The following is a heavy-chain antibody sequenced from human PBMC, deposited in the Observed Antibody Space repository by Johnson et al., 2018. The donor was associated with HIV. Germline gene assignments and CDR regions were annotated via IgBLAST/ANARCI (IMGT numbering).Heavy chain of an antibody. J-gene: IGHJ3*02. Sequence: QVQLVESGGGLVQPGGSLKLSCAASAFTFSSYEMNWVRQAPGKGLEWVAVISYDGSNKYYADSVKGRFTISRDNSKNTLYLQMNSLRAEDTAVYYCAREWDPRTPDAFDIWGQGTMVTVSS. CDR2: ISYDGSNK. V-gene: IGHV3-30*04. D-gene: IGHD1-26*01. CDR3: AREWDPRTPDAFDI. CDR1: AFTFSSYE.